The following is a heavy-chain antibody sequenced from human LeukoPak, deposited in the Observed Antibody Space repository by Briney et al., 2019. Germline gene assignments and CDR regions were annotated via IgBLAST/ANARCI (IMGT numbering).Heavy chain of an antibody. V-gene: IGHV4-31*03. CDR1: GGSISSGGYY. J-gene: IGHJ4*02. CDR3: ARSIAAAGKRRYYFDY. CDR2: IYYSGST. Sequence: SQTLSLTCTVSGGSISSGGYYWSWIRQHPGKGLEWIGYIYYSGSTYYNPSLKSRVTISVDTSKNQFSLKLSSVTAADTAVYYCARSIAAAGKRRYYFDYWGQGTLVTVSS. D-gene: IGHD6-13*01.